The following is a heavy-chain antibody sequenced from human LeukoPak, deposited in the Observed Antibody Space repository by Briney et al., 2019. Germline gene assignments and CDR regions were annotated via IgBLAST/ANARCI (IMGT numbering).Heavy chain of an antibody. J-gene: IGHJ4*02. V-gene: IGHV3-48*03. CDR3: ARDAPYLVGATYFDY. Sequence: PGGCLRLSCVASGFDFNTYEMTWVRPAPGKGLEWVSYIGGTGETIYYADSVKGRFTVSRDNAKNSVYLQMNSLRAEDTAVYYCARDAPYLVGATYFDYWGQGALVTVSS. CDR2: IGGTGETI. D-gene: IGHD1-26*01. CDR1: GFDFNTYE.